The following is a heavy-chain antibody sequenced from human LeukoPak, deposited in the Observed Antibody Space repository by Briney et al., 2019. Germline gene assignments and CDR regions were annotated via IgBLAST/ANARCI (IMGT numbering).Heavy chain of an antibody. J-gene: IGHJ4*02. Sequence: PGGSLRLSCAASGFTFSSYSMSWVRQAPGKGLEWVANIKQDGSEKYYVDSVKGRFTISRDNAKNSLYLQMNSLRAEDTAVYYCARVGILRFLEWPSLGYWGQGTLVTVSS. CDR2: IKQDGSEK. V-gene: IGHV3-7*01. D-gene: IGHD3-3*01. CDR3: ARVGILRFLEWPSLGY. CDR1: GFTFSSYS.